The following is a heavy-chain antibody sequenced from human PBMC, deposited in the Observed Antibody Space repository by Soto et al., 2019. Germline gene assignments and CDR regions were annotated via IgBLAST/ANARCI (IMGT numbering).Heavy chain of an antibody. CDR3: ARAHGYSSSWYLTPFDY. Sequence: SETLSLTCAVYGGSFSGYYWSLIRQPPGKGLEWIGEINHSGSTNYNPSLKSRVTISVDTSKNQFSLKLSSVTAADTAVYYCARAHGYSSSWYLTPFDYWGQGTLVTVSS. J-gene: IGHJ4*02. CDR2: INHSGST. D-gene: IGHD6-13*01. V-gene: IGHV4-34*01. CDR1: GGSFSGYY.